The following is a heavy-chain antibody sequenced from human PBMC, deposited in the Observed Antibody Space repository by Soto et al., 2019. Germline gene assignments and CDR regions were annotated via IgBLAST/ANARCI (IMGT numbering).Heavy chain of an antibody. CDR1: GYTFTSYY. D-gene: IGHD5-18*01. V-gene: IGHV1-46*01. CDR3: ASTSYGEGYYDY. Sequence: ASVKVSFKASGYTFTSYYMHWLRQAPGQGLEWMGIINPSGGSTSYAQKFQGRVTMTRDTSTSTVYVELSSLRSEDTAVYYCASTSYGEGYYDYWGQGTLVTVSS. J-gene: IGHJ4*02. CDR2: INPSGGST.